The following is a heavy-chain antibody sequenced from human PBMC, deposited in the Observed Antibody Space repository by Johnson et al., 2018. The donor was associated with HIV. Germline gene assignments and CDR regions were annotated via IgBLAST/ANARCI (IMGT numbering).Heavy chain of an antibody. J-gene: IGHJ3*02. D-gene: IGHD6-13*01. CDR1: VFTFSNYA. V-gene: IGHV3-64*01. CDR2: ISSNGGST. Sequence: MQLVESGGGVVQPGRSLRLACAASVFTFSNYAMHWVRQAPGKGLQYVSAISSNGGSTYYANSVKGRFTISRDNAKNSLYLQMNSLRAEDTAVYYCAKDLGVAADPDAFDIWGQGTMVTVSS. CDR3: AKDLGVAADPDAFDI.